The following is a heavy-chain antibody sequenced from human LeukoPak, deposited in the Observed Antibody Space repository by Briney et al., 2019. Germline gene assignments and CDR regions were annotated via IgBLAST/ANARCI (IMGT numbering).Heavy chain of an antibody. J-gene: IGHJ4*02. D-gene: IGHD1-26*01. Sequence: PSETLSLTCAVYGGSFSGYYWSWIRQPPGKGLEWIGEINHSGSTNYNPSLKSRVTISVDTSKNQFSLKLSSVTAADTAVYYCARSIVGATYFLYWGQGTLVTVSS. V-gene: IGHV4-34*01. CDR3: ARSIVGATYFLY. CDR2: INHSGST. CDR1: GGSFSGYY.